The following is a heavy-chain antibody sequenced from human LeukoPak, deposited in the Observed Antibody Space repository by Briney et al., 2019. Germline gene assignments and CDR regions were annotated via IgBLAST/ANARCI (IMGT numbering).Heavy chain of an antibody. J-gene: IGHJ3*02. D-gene: IGHD1-1*01. Sequence: SETLSLTCAVYGESFNACYWSWIRQPPGKGLEWIGEINYSGTTNYNPSLRSRVTISADTSKNQFSLKLSSVTAADTAVYYCARSAGYAFDIWGQGTMVTVSS. CDR3: ARSAGYAFDI. CDR1: GESFNACY. CDR2: INYSGTT. V-gene: IGHV4-34*01.